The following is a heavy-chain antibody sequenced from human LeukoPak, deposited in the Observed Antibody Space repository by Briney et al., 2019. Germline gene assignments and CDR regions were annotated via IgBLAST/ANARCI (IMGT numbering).Heavy chain of an antibody. D-gene: IGHD1-1*01. V-gene: IGHV4-38-2*01. CDR1: DYSVGSAYY. J-gene: IGHJ4*02. CDR3: AKSFNWNTEYYFDY. Sequence: PSETLSLTCAVSDYSVGSAYYWGWIRQPPGKGLEWIGNIYYRGNTYYNPSLKGRVTISIDTSNNQFFLKLTSVTAADTAVYYCAKSFNWNTEYYFDYWGQGTLVTVSS. CDR2: IYYRGNT.